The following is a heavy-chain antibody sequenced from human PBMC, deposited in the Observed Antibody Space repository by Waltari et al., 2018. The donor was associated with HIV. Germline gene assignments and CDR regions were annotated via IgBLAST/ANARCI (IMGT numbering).Heavy chain of an antibody. J-gene: IGHJ4*02. CDR2: IYSGGST. CDR1: GGSIIRLDYS. Sequence: QVQLQESGAGLVQPSQTLSPTCIVSGGSIIRLDYSWHWIRQPPGKGLVWIGSIYSGGSTYYNPSLKSRITVSVDRSKNQFALKLTSVTAADTAVYYCARIGTLQYYFDYWGQGTLVTVSS. V-gene: IGHV4-30-4*08. CDR3: ARIGTLQYYFDY. D-gene: IGHD1-1*01.